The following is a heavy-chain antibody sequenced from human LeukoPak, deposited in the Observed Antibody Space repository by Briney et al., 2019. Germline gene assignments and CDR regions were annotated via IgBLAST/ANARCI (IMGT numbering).Heavy chain of an antibody. V-gene: IGHV4-34*01. Sequence: SETLSLTCAVYGGSFSGYYWSWIRQPPGKGLEWIGEINHSGSTNYNPSLKSRVTISVDTSKNQFSLKLSSVTAADTAVYYCARHNDYGDYVRAFDIWGQGTMVTVSS. J-gene: IGHJ3*02. D-gene: IGHD4-17*01. CDR1: GGSFSGYY. CDR3: ARHNDYGDYVRAFDI. CDR2: INHSGST.